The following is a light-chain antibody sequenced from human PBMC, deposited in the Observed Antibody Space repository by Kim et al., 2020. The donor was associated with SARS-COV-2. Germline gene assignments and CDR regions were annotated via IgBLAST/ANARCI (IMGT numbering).Light chain of an antibody. V-gene: IGKV3-20*01. CDR2: GAS. CDR1: QSVSSSY. CDR3: QQYGSSLLYT. J-gene: IGKJ2*01. Sequence: PGERATFSGRASQSVSSSYLAWYQQKPGQAPRLLIYGASSRATGIPDRFSGSGSGTDFTLTISRLEPEDFAVYYCQQYGSSLLYTFGQGTKLEI.